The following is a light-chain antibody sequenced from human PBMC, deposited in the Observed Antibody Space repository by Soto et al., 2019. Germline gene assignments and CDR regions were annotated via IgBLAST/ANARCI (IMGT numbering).Light chain of an antibody. CDR2: GAS. CDR1: QSVSSN. Sequence: EILMTQSPAAMAVSPGERATLSCRASQSVSSNLAWYQQKPGQAPRLLIYGASTRATGIPARFSGSGSGTEFTLTISSRQSEDFEVYYCQQYNNWPPMYTVGQGTKV. CDR3: QQYNNWPPMYT. V-gene: IGKV3-15*01. J-gene: IGKJ2*01.